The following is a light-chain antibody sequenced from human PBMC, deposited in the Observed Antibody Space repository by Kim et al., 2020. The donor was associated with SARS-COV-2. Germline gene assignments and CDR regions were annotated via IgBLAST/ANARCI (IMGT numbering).Light chain of an antibody. CDR1: QSVSSN. CDR3: QQYHNWPLT. CDR2: GAS. V-gene: IGKV3-15*01. Sequence: EIVMTQSPATLSVSPGERATLSCRASQSVSSNLAWYQQKPGQAPRLLIYGASTRATGIPARFSGSGSGTEFTLTISSLQSGDFAVYYCQQYHNWPLTFGGGTKLEI. J-gene: IGKJ4*01.